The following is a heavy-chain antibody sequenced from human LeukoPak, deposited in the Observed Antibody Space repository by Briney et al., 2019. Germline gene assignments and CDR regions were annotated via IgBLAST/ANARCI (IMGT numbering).Heavy chain of an antibody. CDR1: GFTFSSYA. CDR2: ISGSGGST. Sequence: PGGSLRLSCAASGFTFSSYAMSWVRQAPGQGLEWVSAISGSGGSTYYADSVKGRFTISRDNSKNTLYLQMNSLRAEDTAVYYCATKRDILTGYLPFDYWGQGTLVTVSS. D-gene: IGHD3-9*01. CDR3: ATKRDILTGYLPFDY. J-gene: IGHJ4*02. V-gene: IGHV3-23*01.